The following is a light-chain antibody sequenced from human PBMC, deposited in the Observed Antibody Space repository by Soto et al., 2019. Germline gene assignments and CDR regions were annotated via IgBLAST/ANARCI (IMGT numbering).Light chain of an antibody. CDR1: QSVSSK. V-gene: IGKV3-15*01. CDR3: QQYDNWPIT. J-gene: IGKJ5*01. Sequence: EIVLTQSPGTLSLSPGERATLSCRASQSVSSKLAWYQQKPGQAPRLLIYGASTRATGLPARFSGSGSGTEFTLIISSLQSEDSAVYYCQQYDNWPITFGQGTRLEIK. CDR2: GAS.